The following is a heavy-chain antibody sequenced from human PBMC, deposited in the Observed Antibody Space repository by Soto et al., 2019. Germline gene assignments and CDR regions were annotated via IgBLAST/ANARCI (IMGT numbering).Heavy chain of an antibody. CDR1: GFXXXXXX. CDR3: XXXXXXXXXXXXXXDI. J-gene: IGHJ3*02. Sequence: QVQLVESGGGMVQPGRSLRLSCAASGFXXXXXXXXXXXXXXXXXXXXXALISYDGNNKYYADSVQGRFTISRDDSKXXXXXXXXXXXXXXXXXXXXXXXXXXXXXXXXXXDIWGQGTMVTVSS. CDR2: ISYDGNNK. V-gene: IGHV3-30*03.